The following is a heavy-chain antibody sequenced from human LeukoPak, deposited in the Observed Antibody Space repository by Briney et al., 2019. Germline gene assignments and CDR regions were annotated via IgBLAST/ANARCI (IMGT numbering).Heavy chain of an antibody. CDR1: GFTFPTYT. CDR3: AKGGAVTGTMYFQY. V-gene: IGHV3-23*01. CDR2: IRSSGDST. Sequence: GGSLRLSCAASGFTFPTYTMSWVRQAPGKGLEWVSAIRSSGDSTYYADSAKGRLTISRDNSKNTLYLQMNSLRAEDTALYYCAKGGAVTGTMYFQYWGQGTLVTVSS. D-gene: IGHD6-19*01. J-gene: IGHJ1*01.